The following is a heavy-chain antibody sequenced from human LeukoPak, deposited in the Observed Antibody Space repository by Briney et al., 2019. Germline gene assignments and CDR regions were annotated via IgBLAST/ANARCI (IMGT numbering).Heavy chain of an antibody. CDR1: GFTFRSYG. Sequence: GRSLRLSCAASGFTFRSYGMHWVRQAPGKGLEWVAVIWYDGSNKYYADSVKGRFTISRDNSKNTLYLQMNSLRAEDTAVYYCARDEEYYYDSSGYPFDYWGQGTLVTVSS. V-gene: IGHV3-33*01. J-gene: IGHJ4*02. D-gene: IGHD3-22*01. CDR3: ARDEEYYYDSSGYPFDY. CDR2: IWYDGSNK.